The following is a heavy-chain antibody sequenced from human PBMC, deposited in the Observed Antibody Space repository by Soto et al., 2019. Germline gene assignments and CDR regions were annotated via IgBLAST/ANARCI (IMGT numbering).Heavy chain of an antibody. CDR1: GLTVSGKKY. CDR2: LYDVDGT. J-gene: IGHJ3*02. CDR3: ASWLLREHAYDI. Sequence: DVQLVESGGGLIQPGGSLRLSCAAFGLTVSGKKYMAWVRQAPGRGLEWVSGLYDVDGTYYADPVKGRFTVSSDSSKSIVYLQMNSLRPDDTAIYYCASWLLREHAYDIWGVGTTVTVSS. D-gene: IGHD1-26*01. V-gene: IGHV3-53*01.